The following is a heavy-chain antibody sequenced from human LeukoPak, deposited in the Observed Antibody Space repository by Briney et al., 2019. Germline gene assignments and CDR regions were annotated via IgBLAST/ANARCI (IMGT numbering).Heavy chain of an antibody. Sequence: GGSLRLSCVASGFTFSNYAMSWVRQAPGKGLEWVSAIRSNGHTTYDADSVKGRFTISRDNAKNSLYLQMNSLRAEDTAVYYCARRYYGPAGYWGQGTLVTVSS. J-gene: IGHJ4*02. CDR1: GFTFSNYA. D-gene: IGHD3-10*01. V-gene: IGHV3-48*04. CDR3: ARRYYGPAGY. CDR2: IRSNGHTT.